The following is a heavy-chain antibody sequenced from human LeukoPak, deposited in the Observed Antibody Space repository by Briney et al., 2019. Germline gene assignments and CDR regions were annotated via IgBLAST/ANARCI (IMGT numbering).Heavy chain of an antibody. CDR2: ISYSGST. D-gene: IGHD4-17*01. CDR1: GGSISGYY. J-gene: IGHJ4*02. Sequence: SETLSLTCTVSGGSISGYYWTWIRQPPGRGLEWIGYISYSGSTNYNPSLKSRVTMSVDASKNRFSLKLSSVTAADTAVYYCARGSGDYGLNYFDYWGQGTLVTVSS. V-gene: IGHV4-59*01. CDR3: ARGSGDYGLNYFDY.